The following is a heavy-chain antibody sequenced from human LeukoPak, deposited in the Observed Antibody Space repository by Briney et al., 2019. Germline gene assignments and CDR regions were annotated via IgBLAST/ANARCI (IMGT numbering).Heavy chain of an antibody. Sequence: GGSLRLSCAASGFTFSSYAMHWVRQAPGKGLEWVAVISYDGSNKYYADSVKGRFTISRDNSKNTLYLQMNSLRAEDTAVYYCARYSSSWHRDFDYWGQGTLVTVSS. D-gene: IGHD6-13*01. CDR1: GFTFSSYA. CDR3: ARYSSSWHRDFDY. V-gene: IGHV3-30*04. CDR2: ISYDGSNK. J-gene: IGHJ4*02.